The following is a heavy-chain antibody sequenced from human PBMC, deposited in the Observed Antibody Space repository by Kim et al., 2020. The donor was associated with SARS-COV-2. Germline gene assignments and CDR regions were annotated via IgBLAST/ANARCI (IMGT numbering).Heavy chain of an antibody. Sequence: VKVRFTISRDNSKNTVYLQMNSLGAEDTAVYYCARDRDGYSYGSSGMDVWGQGTTVTVSS. J-gene: IGHJ6*02. CDR3: ARDRDGYSYGSSGMDV. D-gene: IGHD5-18*01. V-gene: IGHV3-30*07.